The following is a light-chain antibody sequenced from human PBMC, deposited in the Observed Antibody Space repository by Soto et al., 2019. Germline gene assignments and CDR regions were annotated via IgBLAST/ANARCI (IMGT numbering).Light chain of an antibody. CDR3: SSFTSSSTYG. CDR2: EVS. J-gene: IGLJ1*01. V-gene: IGLV2-18*02. Sequence: QSVLTQPPSVSGSPGQSVTISCTGTSSDVGSYNRVSWYQQPPGTAPKLMIYEVSNRPSGVPDRFSGSKSGNTASLTISGLQAEDEADYYCSSFTSSSTYGFGTGTKVTGL. CDR1: SSDVGSYNR.